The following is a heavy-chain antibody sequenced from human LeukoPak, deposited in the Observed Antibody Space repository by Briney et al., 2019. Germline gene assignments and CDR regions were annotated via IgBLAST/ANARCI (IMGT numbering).Heavy chain of an antibody. D-gene: IGHD3-10*01. CDR2: IYSSGST. CDR3: ARSDGYGLVGI. CDR1: GVSISSGSNY. J-gene: IGHJ3*02. Sequence: PETLSLTCRVSGVSISSGSNYWGWIRQPPGKTLEWIGSIYSSGSTYYKSSLKSRVIILIDTAKNHFSLNLSSVTAADTAVYYCARSDGYGLVGIWGQGTMVTVSS. V-gene: IGHV4-39*07.